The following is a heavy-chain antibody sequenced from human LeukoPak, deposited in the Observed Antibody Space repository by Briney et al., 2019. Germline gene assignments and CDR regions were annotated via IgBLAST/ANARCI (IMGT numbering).Heavy chain of an antibody. V-gene: IGHV3-7*01. J-gene: IGHJ4*02. CDR2: IKKDGSEK. D-gene: IGHD5-18*01. Sequence: GGSLRLSCAASGFTFSSYWMSWVRQAPGKGLEWVANIKKDGSEKYYVDSVKGRFTISRDNAKTSLYLQMNSLRAEDTAVYYCARDLSGVTGYTYGRGIDYWGQGTRVTVSP. CDR1: GFTFSSYW. CDR3: ARDLSGVTGYTYGRGIDY.